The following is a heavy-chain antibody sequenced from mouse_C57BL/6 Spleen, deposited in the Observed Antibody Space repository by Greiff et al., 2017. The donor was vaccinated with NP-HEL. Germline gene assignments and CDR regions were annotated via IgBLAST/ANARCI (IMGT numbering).Heavy chain of an antibody. CDR3: ATSDSSGDEYAMDY. V-gene: IGHV5-4*03. J-gene: IGHJ4*01. CDR1: GFTFSSYA. D-gene: IGHD3-2*02. CDR2: ISDGGSYT. Sequence: EVKLVESGGGLVKPGGSLKLSCAASGFTFSSYAMSWVRQTPEKRLEWVATISDGGSYTYYPDNVKGRFTISRDNAKNNLYLQMSHLKSEDTAMYYGATSDSSGDEYAMDYWGQGTSVTVSS.